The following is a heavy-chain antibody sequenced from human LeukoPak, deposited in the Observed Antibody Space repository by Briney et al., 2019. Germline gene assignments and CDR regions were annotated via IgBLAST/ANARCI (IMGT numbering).Heavy chain of an antibody. CDR1: GFTFSSYW. CDR3: ARGTSIFGVVTFYYYYYMDV. Sequence: GGSLRLSCAASGFTFSSYWMHWVRQAPGKGLVWVSRINSDGSSTTYADSVKGRFTISRDNAKNTLYLQMNSLRAEDTAVYYCARGTSIFGVVTFYYYYYMDVWGKGTTVTVSS. V-gene: IGHV3-74*01. CDR2: INSDGSST. J-gene: IGHJ6*03. D-gene: IGHD3-3*01.